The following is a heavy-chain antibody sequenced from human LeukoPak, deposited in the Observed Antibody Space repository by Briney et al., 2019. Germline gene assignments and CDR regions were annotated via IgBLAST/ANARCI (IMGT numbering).Heavy chain of an antibody. J-gene: IGHJ6*02. CDR3: ARARQQLVPDYYYYYGMDV. D-gene: IGHD6-13*01. V-gene: IGHV1-2*02. Sequence: GASVKVSCKASGYTFTGYYMHWVRQAPGQGLEWMGWINPNSGGTNYAQKFQGRVTMTRDTSISTAYMELSRLRSDDTAVYYCARARQQLVPDYYYYYGMDVWGQGTTVTVSS. CDR1: GYTFTGYY. CDR2: INPNSGGT.